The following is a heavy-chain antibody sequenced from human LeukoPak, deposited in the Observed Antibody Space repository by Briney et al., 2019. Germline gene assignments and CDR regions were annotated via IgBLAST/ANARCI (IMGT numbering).Heavy chain of an antibody. Sequence: GRSLRLSCAASGFTLSDSGMHWVRQAPGKGLEWVAIISYEGSKKYYADSVKGRFTISRDNSKNTLFLQLNSLRAEDTAVYYCAKSIASAGDYWGQGTLVTVSS. V-gene: IGHV3-30*18. CDR2: ISYEGSKK. CDR3: AKSIASAGDY. D-gene: IGHD6-13*01. J-gene: IGHJ4*02. CDR1: GFTLSDSG.